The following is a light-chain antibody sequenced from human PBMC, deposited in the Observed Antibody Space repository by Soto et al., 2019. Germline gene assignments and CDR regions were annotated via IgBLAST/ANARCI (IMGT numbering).Light chain of an antibody. J-gene: IGLJ1*01. V-gene: IGLV1-40*01. Sequence: QSVLTQPPSVSGAPGQRVTISCTGSSSTIGAGYDVHWYQQLPGTAPKLLIYGNSNRPSGVPDRFSGSKSGTSASLAITGFQAEDEADYYCQSYDSSRNGRVFGTGTKLTVL. CDR2: GNS. CDR1: SSTIGAGYD. CDR3: QSYDSSRNGRV.